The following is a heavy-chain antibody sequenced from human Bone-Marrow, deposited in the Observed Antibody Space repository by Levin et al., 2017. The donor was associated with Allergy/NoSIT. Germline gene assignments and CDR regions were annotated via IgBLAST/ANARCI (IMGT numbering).Heavy chain of an antibody. CDR2: ISYSSSYI. V-gene: IGHV3-21*01. CDR3: AREMITFGADVQYYYYALDV. Sequence: GGSLRLSCAASGFTFSSYSMDWVRQAPGKGLEWVSSISYSSSYIYYADPVKGRFTISRDNAKNSLYLQMHSLRAEDTAVYYCAREMITFGADVQYYYYALDVWGQGTTVTVPS. D-gene: IGHD3-16*01. CDR1: GFTFSSYS. J-gene: IGHJ6*02.